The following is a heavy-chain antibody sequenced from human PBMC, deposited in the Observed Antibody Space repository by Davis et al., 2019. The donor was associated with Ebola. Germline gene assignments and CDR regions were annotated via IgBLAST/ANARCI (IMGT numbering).Heavy chain of an antibody. D-gene: IGHD3-10*01. Sequence: GESLKISCAASGFTFSDYYMSWIRQAPGKGLEWVAVISYDGSNKYYADSVKGRFTISRDNSKNTLYLQMNSLRAEDTAVYYCAKDGLLWFGESDEYFQHWGQGTLVTVSS. CDR3: AKDGLLWFGESDEYFQH. J-gene: IGHJ1*01. CDR1: GFTFSDYY. CDR2: ISYDGSNK. V-gene: IGHV3-30*18.